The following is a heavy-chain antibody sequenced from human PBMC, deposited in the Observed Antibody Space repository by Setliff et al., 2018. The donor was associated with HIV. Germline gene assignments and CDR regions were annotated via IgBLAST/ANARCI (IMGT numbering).Heavy chain of an antibody. Sequence: ASETLSLTCAVYGESFSDYSWTWIRQTPGKGLEWIGEISPSGRTNYNPSLKSRVTISVDSSKNQFSLKMTSVTAADTGVYYCAQESPTTGYYYYMDVWGKGTTVTVSS. V-gene: IGHV4-34*01. CDR2: ISPSGRT. CDR3: AQESPTTGYYYYMDV. CDR1: GESFSDYS. J-gene: IGHJ6*03.